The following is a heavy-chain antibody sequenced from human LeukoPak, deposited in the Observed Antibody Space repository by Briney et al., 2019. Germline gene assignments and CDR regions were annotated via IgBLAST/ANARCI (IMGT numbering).Heavy chain of an antibody. Sequence: GGSLRLSCAASGLTFSNYAMHWVRQSPGQGLEWVAFIRYNGTDKYYADSVRGRFTISRDNSKNTLYLQMNSLRAEDTAVYYCARDGSSLWGQGTLVTVSS. CDR2: IRYNGTDK. J-gene: IGHJ4*02. CDR3: ARDGSSL. D-gene: IGHD1-26*01. V-gene: IGHV3-30*02. CDR1: GLTFSNYA.